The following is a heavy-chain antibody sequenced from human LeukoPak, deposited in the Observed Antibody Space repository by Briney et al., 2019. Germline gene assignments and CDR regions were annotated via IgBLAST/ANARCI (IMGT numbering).Heavy chain of an antibody. CDR2: IYYSGST. D-gene: IGHD6-19*01. Sequence: SEPLSLTCTVSGGSISSYYWSWIRQPPGKGLEWIEYIYYSGSTNYNPSLKSRVTISVDTSKNQFSLKLSSVTAADTAVYYCAGHTYTGLGDYWGQGTLVTVSS. V-gene: IGHV4-59*01. CDR3: AGHTYTGLGDY. J-gene: IGHJ4*02. CDR1: GGSISSYY.